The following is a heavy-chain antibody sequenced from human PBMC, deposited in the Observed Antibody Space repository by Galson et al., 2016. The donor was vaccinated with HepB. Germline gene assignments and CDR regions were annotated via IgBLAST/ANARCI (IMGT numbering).Heavy chain of an antibody. J-gene: IGHJ4*02. CDR1: GFTFSGDA. V-gene: IGHV3-73*01. CDR3: TIEYCSGGNCIGSYFDH. D-gene: IGHD2-15*01. CDR2: IRSKPNRYAT. Sequence: SLRLSCAASGFTFSGDAIHWVRQASGKGLEWVGRIRSKPNRYATEYAASVKGRFTISRDDSKNTAYLQMNSLKIEDTAVYFCTIEYCSGGNCIGSYFDHWGQGTLVTVSS.